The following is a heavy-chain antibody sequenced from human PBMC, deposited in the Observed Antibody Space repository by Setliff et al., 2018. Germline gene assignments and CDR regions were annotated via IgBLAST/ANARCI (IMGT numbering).Heavy chain of an antibody. CDR3: GRSPGLAEGGSWFAP. V-gene: IGHV3-15*01. CDR2: IKSKTDGGTT. Sequence: GGSLRLSCAASGVTVSDAWMGWVRQTPGKGLDWVGRIKSKTDGGTTDYAAPVKGRFTISRDDSKNTLYLQMNSLKTEDTAVYYCGRSPGLAEGGSWFAPWGQGTLVTVS. D-gene: IGHD6-13*01. CDR1: GVTVSDAW. J-gene: IGHJ5*02.